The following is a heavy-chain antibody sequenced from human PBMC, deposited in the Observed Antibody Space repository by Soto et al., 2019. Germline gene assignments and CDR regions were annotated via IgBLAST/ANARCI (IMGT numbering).Heavy chain of an antibody. CDR1: GYTFTSFY. Sequence: GASVKVSCKASGYTFTSFYMHWVRQAPGQGLEWMGIINPSGGGTAYAQKFQGRVTMTRDMSTSTVYMELSSLRAEDTAVYYCAKPPEPPYYYGMDVWGQGTTVTVSS. CDR3: AKPPEPPYYYGMDV. CDR2: INPSGGGT. J-gene: IGHJ6*02. V-gene: IGHV1-46*01.